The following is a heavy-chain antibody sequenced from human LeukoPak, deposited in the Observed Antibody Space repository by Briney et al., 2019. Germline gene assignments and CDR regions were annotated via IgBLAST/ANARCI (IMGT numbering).Heavy chain of an antibody. Sequence: GGSLRLSCAASGFTFSSYSMNWVRQAPGKGLEWVSSISSSSYIYYADSVKGRFTISRDNAKNSLYLQMDSLRAEDTAVYYCARVGSSDFDYWGQGTLVTVSS. CDR1: GFTFSSYS. D-gene: IGHD6-6*01. V-gene: IGHV3-21*01. J-gene: IGHJ4*02. CDR3: ARVGSSDFDY. CDR2: ISSSSYI.